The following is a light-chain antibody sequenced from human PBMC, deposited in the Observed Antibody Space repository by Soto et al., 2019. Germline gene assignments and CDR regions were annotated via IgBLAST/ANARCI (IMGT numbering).Light chain of an antibody. J-gene: IGKJ3*01. CDR2: AAS. Sequence: EIVLTQSPGTLSLSPGERATLSCRASQSVSSSYLAWYQQKPGQAPRLLIYAASSRATGIPDRFSGSGSGTDFTLTISRLEPEEFAVYYCQQYGTSPQGFGPGTKVDIK. V-gene: IGKV3-20*01. CDR3: QQYGTSPQG. CDR1: QSVSSSY.